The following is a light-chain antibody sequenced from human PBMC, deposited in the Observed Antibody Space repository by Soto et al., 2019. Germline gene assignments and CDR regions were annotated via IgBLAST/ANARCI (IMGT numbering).Light chain of an antibody. CDR3: PQCNTPFT. Sequence: DIQMTQSPSTLSASVGDRVAITCRASQNIGSRLAWYQQKPDEAPKLLIYDASSLESGVPLRFGGSGSGTDFTLIISSLQLDDFATYYCPQCNTPFTFGGGTKVEIK. V-gene: IGKV1-5*01. CDR1: QNIGSR. CDR2: DAS. J-gene: IGKJ4*01.